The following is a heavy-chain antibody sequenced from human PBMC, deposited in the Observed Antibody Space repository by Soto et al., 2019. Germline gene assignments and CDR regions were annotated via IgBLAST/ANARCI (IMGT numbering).Heavy chain of an antibody. V-gene: IGHV4-59*12. D-gene: IGHD2-2*01. CDR2: ISYSGGT. J-gene: IGHJ6*02. Sequence: SETLSLTCTVSGASISSYYWSWIRQPPGRGLEWIAYISYSGGTSYNPSLKSRVTISLDTSKNQFSLKLSSVTAADTAVYYCAREGLGYCISTSCAGAINYYYYGMDVWGQGTTVTVSS. CDR3: AREGLGYCISTSCAGAINYYYYGMDV. CDR1: GASISSYY.